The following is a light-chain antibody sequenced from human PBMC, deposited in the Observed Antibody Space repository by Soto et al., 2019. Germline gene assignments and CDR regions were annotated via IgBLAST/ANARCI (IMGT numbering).Light chain of an antibody. Sequence: IVLTQSPDTLSLSPGERATVSCRASQSVGSGYLAWYQQKPGQAPRLLIYGASSRATGIPDRFSGSGSGTDFTLPISRLEPEDFAVYYCQQYASSPWTFGQGTKVEIK. J-gene: IGKJ1*01. CDR2: GAS. CDR1: QSVGSGY. CDR3: QQYASSPWT. V-gene: IGKV3-20*01.